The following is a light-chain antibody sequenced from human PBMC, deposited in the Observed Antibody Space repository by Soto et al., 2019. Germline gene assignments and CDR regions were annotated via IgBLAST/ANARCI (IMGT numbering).Light chain of an antibody. V-gene: IGKV3-11*01. CDR3: QQRSSWPPFT. CDR2: DAS. J-gene: IGKJ3*01. Sequence: EIVMIQSPGILSLSPGERATLSCRASQSVSTYLAWYQQKPGQAPRLLIYDASNRATGIPARFSGTGFGTDFTLTISSLEPEDFGVYYCQQRSSWPPFTFGPGTKVDIK. CDR1: QSVSTY.